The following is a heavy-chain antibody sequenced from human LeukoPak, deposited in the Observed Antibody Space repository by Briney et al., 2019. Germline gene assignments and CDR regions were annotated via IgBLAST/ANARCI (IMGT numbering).Heavy chain of an antibody. Sequence: SATLSLTCTVSGGPISSSSSYWGWIRQPPGKGLELIGSIYYTGTTYYKASLKSRVTISVDTSKNQFSLKVTSVTAADTAVYYCARQGRRMGYDFWSGYRHFDYWGQGTLVTVSS. J-gene: IGHJ4*02. CDR2: IYYTGTT. V-gene: IGHV4-39*01. D-gene: IGHD3-3*01. CDR1: GGPISSSSSY. CDR3: ARQGRRMGYDFWSGYRHFDY.